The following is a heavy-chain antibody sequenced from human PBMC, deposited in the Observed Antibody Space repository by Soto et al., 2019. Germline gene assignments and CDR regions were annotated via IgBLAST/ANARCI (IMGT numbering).Heavy chain of an antibody. CDR3: ARDLVVVAANHYYYYYGMDV. V-gene: IGHV3-33*01. Sequence: PGGSLRLSCAASGFTFSSYGMHWVRQAPGKGLEWVAVIWYDGSNKYYADSVKGRFTISRDNSKNTLYLQMNSLRAEDTAVYYCARDLVVVAANHYYYYYGMDVWGQGTTVTVSS. J-gene: IGHJ6*02. D-gene: IGHD2-15*01. CDR2: IWYDGSNK. CDR1: GFTFSSYG.